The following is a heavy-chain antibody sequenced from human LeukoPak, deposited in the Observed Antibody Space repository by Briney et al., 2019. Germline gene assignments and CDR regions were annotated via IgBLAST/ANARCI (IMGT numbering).Heavy chain of an antibody. CDR3: ARVSGYYAD. J-gene: IGHJ4*02. CDR2: IRSHGGST. Sequence: GGSQTLSCAASGFTFHSYAMHWARHAPGKGLEYVSVIRSHGGSTYYANSLKGRFTISRDNSKSTLYLRMGSLRAEDMAVYYCARVSGYYADWGQGTLVTVSS. V-gene: IGHV3-64*01. CDR1: GFTFHSYA. D-gene: IGHD3-22*01.